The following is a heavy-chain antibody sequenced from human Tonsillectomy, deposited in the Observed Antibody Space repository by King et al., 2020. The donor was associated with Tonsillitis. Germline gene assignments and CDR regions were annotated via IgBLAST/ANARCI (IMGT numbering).Heavy chain of an antibody. J-gene: IGHJ6*03. CDR3: ARLNYSGSGGYYYYMDV. CDR2: IDPSDSYS. CDR1: GYSFTSYW. Sequence: QLVQSGAEVKKPGESLRISCKGSGYSFTSYWITWVRQMPGKGLEWMGRIDPSDSYSDYSPSFQGHVTISADKSISTAYLQWSSLKASDTAMYYCARLNYSGSGGYYYYMDVCGTGTTVTVSS. D-gene: IGHD3-10*01. V-gene: IGHV5-10-1*03.